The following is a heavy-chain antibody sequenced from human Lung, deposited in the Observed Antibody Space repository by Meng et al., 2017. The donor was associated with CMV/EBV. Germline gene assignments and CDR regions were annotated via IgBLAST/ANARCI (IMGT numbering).Heavy chain of an antibody. CDR3: ARGSIVLMVYATRRNWYFDL. CDR1: GYTFTSYY. J-gene: IGHJ2*01. CDR2: INPSGGST. Sequence: ASXXVSXKASGYTFTSYYMHWVRQAPGQGLEWMGIINPSGGSTSYAQKFQGRVTMTRDTSTSTVYMELSSLRSEDTAVYYCARGSIVLMVYATRRNWYFDLWGRGTLVTVSS. V-gene: IGHV1-46*01. D-gene: IGHD2-8*01.